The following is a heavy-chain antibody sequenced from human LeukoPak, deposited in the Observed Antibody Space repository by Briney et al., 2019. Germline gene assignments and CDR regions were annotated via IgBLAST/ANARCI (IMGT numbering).Heavy chain of an antibody. CDR2: MYLDGRT. D-gene: IGHD6-19*01. CDR3: AGLEGRYSTDWFYFFDY. V-gene: IGHV4-4*02. Sequence: SETLSLTCAVSGGSISSLNLWSWLRPPPGKGLEWVGEMYLDGRTNFHPSVRGRVTIFIDKPKNQLSLQLTSVTAADTAVYYCAGLEGRYSTDWFYFFDYWGQGALVTVSS. J-gene: IGHJ4*02. CDR1: GGSISSLNL.